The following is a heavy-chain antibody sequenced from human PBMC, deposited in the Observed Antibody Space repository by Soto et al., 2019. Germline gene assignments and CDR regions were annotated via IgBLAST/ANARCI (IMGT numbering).Heavy chain of an antibody. CDR3: ASAVDYDFWSGTTHYGMGV. D-gene: IGHD3-3*01. V-gene: IGHV3-74*01. CDR1: GLTFSNYW. J-gene: IGHJ6*02. Sequence: PGGSQRLSCAASGLTFSNYWMHWVRQAPGQGLVWVSRISNDGTITDYADSVKGRFTVSRDNAKNTQSLQMDSLRSEDTAVYFCASAVDYDFWSGTTHYGMGVWGQGTTVTVSS. CDR2: ISNDGTIT.